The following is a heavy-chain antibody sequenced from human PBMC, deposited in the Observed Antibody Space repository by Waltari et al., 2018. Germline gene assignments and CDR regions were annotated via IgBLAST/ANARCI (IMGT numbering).Heavy chain of an antibody. CDR2: IYLSGST. V-gene: IGHV4-39*07. CDR1: GGSITSTGYY. CDR3: MRGDGV. J-gene: IGHJ6*02. Sequence: QLQLQESGPGLVKPSETLSLTCAVPGGSITSTGYYWGWIRQSPGKGLEWIGTIYLSGSTYYNPSLKSRVTMSVDTSKNQFSLKVSFVTAADTAVYYCMRGDGVWGQGTTVTVSS.